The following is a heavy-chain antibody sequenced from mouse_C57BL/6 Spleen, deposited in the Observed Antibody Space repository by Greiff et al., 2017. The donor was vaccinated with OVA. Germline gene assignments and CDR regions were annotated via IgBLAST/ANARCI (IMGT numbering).Heavy chain of an antibody. CDR2: IRLKSDNYAT. Sequence: EVNLVESGGGLVQPGGSMKLSCVASGFTFSNYWMNWVRQSPEKGLEWVAQIRLKSDNYATHYAESVKGRFTISRDDSKSSVYLQMNNLRAEDTGIYYCTGGSSFFDVWGTGTTVTVSS. D-gene: IGHD1-1*01. V-gene: IGHV6-3*01. CDR1: GFTFSNYW. J-gene: IGHJ1*03. CDR3: TGGSSFFDV.